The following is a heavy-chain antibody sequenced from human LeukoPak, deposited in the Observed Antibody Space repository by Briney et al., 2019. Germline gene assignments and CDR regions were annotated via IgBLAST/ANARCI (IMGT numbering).Heavy chain of an antibody. V-gene: IGHV1-46*01. CDR3: ARINDYGDYEDY. D-gene: IGHD4-17*01. J-gene: IGHJ4*02. Sequence: ASVKVSCKASGYTFTSYYMHWVRQAPGQGLEWMGIINPSGGSTSYAQKLQGRVTMTTDTSTSTAYMELRSLRADDTAVYYCARINDYGDYEDYWGQGTLVTVSS. CDR2: INPSGGST. CDR1: GYTFTSYY.